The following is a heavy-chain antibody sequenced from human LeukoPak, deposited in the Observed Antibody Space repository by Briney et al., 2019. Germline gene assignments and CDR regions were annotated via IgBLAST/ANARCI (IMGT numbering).Heavy chain of an antibody. V-gene: IGHV3-21*01. D-gene: IGHD3-22*01. CDR1: GLTFSSYS. CDR3: ARGEYYYDSSGLLCDY. CDR2: ISSSSSYI. J-gene: IGHJ4*02. Sequence: PGGSLRLSCAASGLTFSSYSMNWVRQAPGKGLEWVSSISSSSSYIYYADSVKGRFTISRDNAKNSLYLQMNSLRAEDTAVYYCARGEYYYDSSGLLCDYWGQGTLITVSS.